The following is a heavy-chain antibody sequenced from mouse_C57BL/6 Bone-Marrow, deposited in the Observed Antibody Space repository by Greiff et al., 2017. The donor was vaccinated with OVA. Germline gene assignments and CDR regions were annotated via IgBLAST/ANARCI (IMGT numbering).Heavy chain of an antibody. CDR2: IYPSDSET. D-gene: IGHD1-1*01. Sequence: QVQLQQPGAELVRPGSSVKLSCKASGYTFTSYWMDWVKQRPGQGLEWIGNIYPSDSETHYNQKFKDKATLTVDKSSSTAYMQLSSLTSEDSAVYYCARFYYGSSFDYWGKGTTLTVSS. CDR3: ARFYYGSSFDY. CDR1: GYTFTSYW. V-gene: IGHV1-61*01. J-gene: IGHJ2*01.